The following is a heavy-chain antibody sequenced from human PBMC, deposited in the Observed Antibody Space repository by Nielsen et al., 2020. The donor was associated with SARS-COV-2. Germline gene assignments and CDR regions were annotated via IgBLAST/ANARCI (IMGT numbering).Heavy chain of an antibody. D-gene: IGHD6-13*01. CDR2: ISAYNGNT. V-gene: IGHV1-18*01. CDR3: AREPYSSSWYGDY. Sequence: ASVKVSCKASGGTFSSYAISWVRQAPGQGLEWMGWISAYNGNTNYAQKLQGRVTMTTDTSASTAYMELSSLRSEDTAVYYCAREPYSSSWYGDYWGQGTLVTVSS. CDR1: GGTFSSYA. J-gene: IGHJ4*02.